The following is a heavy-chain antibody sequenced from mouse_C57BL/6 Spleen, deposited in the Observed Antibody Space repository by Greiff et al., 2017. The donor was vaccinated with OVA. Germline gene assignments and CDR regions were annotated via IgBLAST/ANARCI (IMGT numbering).Heavy chain of an antibody. V-gene: IGHV1-82*01. CDR2: IYPGDGDT. J-gene: IGHJ2*01. CDR3: ARGDYYGQSSFDY. CDR1: GYAFSSSW. D-gene: IGHD1-1*01. Sequence: QVQLQQSGPELVKPGASVKISCKASGYAFSSSWMNWVKQRPGKGLEWIGRIYPGDGDTNYNGKFKGKATLTADKSSSTAYMQLSSLTSEDSAVYFCARGDYYGQSSFDYWGQGTTLTVSS.